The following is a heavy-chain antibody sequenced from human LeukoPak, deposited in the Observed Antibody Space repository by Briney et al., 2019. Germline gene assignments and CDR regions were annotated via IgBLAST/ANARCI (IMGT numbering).Heavy chain of an antibody. J-gene: IGHJ4*02. CDR3: ARVPGSSWYEVDY. V-gene: IGHV4-4*07. D-gene: IGHD6-13*01. CDR1: DGSISYYY. CDR2: IYVGGST. Sequence: SETLSLTCTVSDGSISYYYWSWIRQPAGKGLEWIGRIYVGGSTNYNPSLKSRVTISVDTSKNQFSLKLSSVTAADTAVYYCARVPGSSWYEVDYWGQGTLVTVSS.